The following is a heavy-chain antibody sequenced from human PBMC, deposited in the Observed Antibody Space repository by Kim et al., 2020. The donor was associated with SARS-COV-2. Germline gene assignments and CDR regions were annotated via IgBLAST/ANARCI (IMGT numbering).Heavy chain of an antibody. J-gene: IGHJ5*02. Sequence: ASVKVSCKASGYTFTSYAMHWVRQAPGQRLEWMGWINAGNGNTKYSQKFQGRVTITRDTSASTAYMELSSLRSEDTAVYYCAREYDILTGYYQPVGAWGQGTLVTVSS. V-gene: IGHV1-3*01. CDR3: AREYDILTGYYQPVGA. CDR1: GYTFTSYA. CDR2: INAGNGNT. D-gene: IGHD3-9*01.